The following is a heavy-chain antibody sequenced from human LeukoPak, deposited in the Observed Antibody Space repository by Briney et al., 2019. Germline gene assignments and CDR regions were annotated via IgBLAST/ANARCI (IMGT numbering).Heavy chain of an antibody. CDR2: IYQSGST. J-gene: IGHJ4*02. V-gene: IGHV4-39*07. Sequence: SETLSLTCTVSGGSISSSSYYRGWIRQSPGKGLEWIGSIYQSGSTYDNPSLKSRVTMSIDTSKNQFSLKLTSVTAADTAVYYCARAEINDYIRYWGQGIPVTVSS. CDR3: ARAEINDYIRY. D-gene: IGHD4-11*01. CDR1: GGSISSSSYY.